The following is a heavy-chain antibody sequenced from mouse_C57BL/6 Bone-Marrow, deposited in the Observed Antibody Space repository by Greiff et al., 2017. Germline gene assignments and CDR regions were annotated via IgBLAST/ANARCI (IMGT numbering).Heavy chain of an antibody. CDR1: CYTFTSYW. CDR2: IYPGSGST. CDR3: ARSCGWFAC. Sequence: VQLQQPGAELVKPGASVKMSCKASCYTFTSYWITWVKQRPGQGLEWIGVIYPGSGSTNYNEKSKSKATLTVDTSSSTAYMQLSSLTSEDSAVSDCARSCGWFACWGQGTLVTVSA. J-gene: IGHJ3*01. V-gene: IGHV1-55*01.